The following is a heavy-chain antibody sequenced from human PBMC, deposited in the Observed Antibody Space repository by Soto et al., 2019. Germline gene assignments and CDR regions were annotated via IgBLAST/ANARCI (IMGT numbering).Heavy chain of an antibody. D-gene: IGHD6-13*01. J-gene: IGHJ6*02. Sequence: GGSLRLSCAASGFTFDDYTMHWVRQAPGKGLEWVSLISWDGGSTYYADSVKGRFTISRDNSKNSLYLQMNSLRTEDTALYYCAKDATSIAAAEYYYDYGMDVWGQGTTVTVSS. CDR1: GFTFDDYT. CDR2: ISWDGGST. CDR3: AKDATSIAAAEYYYDYGMDV. V-gene: IGHV3-43*01.